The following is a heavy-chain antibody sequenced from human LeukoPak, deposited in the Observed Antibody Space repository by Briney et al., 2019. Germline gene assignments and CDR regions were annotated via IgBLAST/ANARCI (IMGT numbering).Heavy chain of an antibody. CDR1: GGSISSYY. CDR2: IYYSGST. V-gene: IGHV4-59*04. Sequence: SETLSLTCTVSGGSISSYYWSWIRQPPGKGLEWIGYIYYSGSTYYNPSLKSQVTISVDTSKNQFSLKLSSVTAADTAVYYCARIDGYNPYYYYYYMDVWGKGTTVTVSS. D-gene: IGHD5-24*01. CDR3: ARIDGYNPYYYYYYMDV. J-gene: IGHJ6*03.